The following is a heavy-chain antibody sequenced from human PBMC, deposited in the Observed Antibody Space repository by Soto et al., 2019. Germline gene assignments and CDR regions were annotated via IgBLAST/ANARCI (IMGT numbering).Heavy chain of an antibody. CDR2: ISAYNDNT. CDR3: ARESPPADY. CDR1: GYTFSSYG. Sequence: VQLVHSGAEVKNPGPSVKVSCKASGYTFSSYGISWVRQAPGQGLEWMGWISAYNDNTKYAHNIQGRVTMTPDTSTSTAFMELRRLRSDDTAVYYCARESPPADYWGQGTLVTVSS. V-gene: IGHV1-18*01. J-gene: IGHJ4*02.